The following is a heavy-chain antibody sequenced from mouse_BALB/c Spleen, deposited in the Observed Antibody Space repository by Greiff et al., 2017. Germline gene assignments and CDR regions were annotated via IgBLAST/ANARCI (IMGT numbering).Heavy chain of an antibody. Sequence: EVKLVESGGGLVKPGGSLKLSCAASGFTFSSYAMSWVRQSPEKRLEWVAEISSGGSYTYYPDTVTGRFTISRDNAKYTLYLEMSSLRSEDTAMYYCAREGGNDPAYWGQGTLVTVSA. CDR2: ISSGGSYT. CDR1: GFTFSSYA. V-gene: IGHV5-9-4*01. J-gene: IGHJ3*01. CDR3: AREGGNDPAY. D-gene: IGHD2-2*01.